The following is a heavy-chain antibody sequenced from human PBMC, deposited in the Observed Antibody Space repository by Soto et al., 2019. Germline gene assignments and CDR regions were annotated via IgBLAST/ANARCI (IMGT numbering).Heavy chain of an antibody. CDR1: GGSISSGGYY. J-gene: IGHJ6*02. D-gene: IGHD6-6*01. V-gene: IGHV4-31*03. CDR3: ARDNIAARHYGMDV. Sequence: SETLSLTCTVSGGSISSGGYYWSWIRQHPGKGLEWIGYIYYSGSTYYNPSLKSRVTISVDTSKNQFSLKLSSVTAADTAVYYCARDNIAARHYGMDVWGQGTTVTVSS. CDR2: IYYSGST.